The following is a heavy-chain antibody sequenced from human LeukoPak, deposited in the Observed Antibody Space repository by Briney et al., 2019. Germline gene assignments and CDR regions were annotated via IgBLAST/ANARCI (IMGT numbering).Heavy chain of an antibody. CDR3: ARGRYYDDSSGYPGFDY. Sequence: GASVKVSCKASGYTFTSYDINWVRQATGQGLEWMGWMNPNSGNTGYAQKFQGRVTMTRNTSISTAYMELSSLRSEDTAVYYCARGRYYDDSSGYPGFDYWGQGTLVTVSS. V-gene: IGHV1-8*01. D-gene: IGHD3-22*01. CDR2: MNPNSGNT. J-gene: IGHJ4*02. CDR1: GYTFTSYD.